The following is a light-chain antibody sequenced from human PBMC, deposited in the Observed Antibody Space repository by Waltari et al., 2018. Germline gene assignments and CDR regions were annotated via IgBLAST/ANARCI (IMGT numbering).Light chain of an antibody. CDR3: QQRGKWT. V-gene: IGKV3-11*01. CDR1: QSIGSY. CDR2: DAS. J-gene: IGKJ1*01. Sequence: EIVLTQSPATLSLSPGERATLSCRASQSIGSYLAWFQQKRGQAPRLVVYDASTRATGIPARFSGSGSGTDFTLTISSVEPEDFAVYYCQQRGKWTFGQETKVEIK.